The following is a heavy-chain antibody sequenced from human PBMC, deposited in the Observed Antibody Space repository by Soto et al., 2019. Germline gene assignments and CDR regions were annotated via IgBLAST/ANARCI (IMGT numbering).Heavy chain of an antibody. CDR2: ISAYNGNT. CDR1: GYTFTSYG. Sequence: GASVKVSCKASGYTFTSYGISWVRQAPGQGLEWMGWISAYNGNTNYAQKLQGRVTMTTDTSTSTAYMELRSLRSDDTAVYYCARDAINWNYVFAFDIWGQGTMVTVSS. V-gene: IGHV1-18*01. D-gene: IGHD1-7*01. CDR3: ARDAINWNYVFAFDI. J-gene: IGHJ3*02.